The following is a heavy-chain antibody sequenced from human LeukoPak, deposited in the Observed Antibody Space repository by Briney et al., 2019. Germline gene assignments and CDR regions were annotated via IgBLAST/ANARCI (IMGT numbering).Heavy chain of an antibody. D-gene: IGHD3-22*01. Sequence: GGSLRLSCAASGFTISSNYMNWVRQAPGKGLEWVSVIYSGGSTYYADSVKGRFTISRDDSKNTLYLQMNSLRAEDTAVYYCARDRGAYYYDTGYWGQGTLVTVSS. CDR1: GFTISSNY. J-gene: IGHJ4*02. V-gene: IGHV3-66*01. CDR3: ARDRGAYYYDTGY. CDR2: IYSGGST.